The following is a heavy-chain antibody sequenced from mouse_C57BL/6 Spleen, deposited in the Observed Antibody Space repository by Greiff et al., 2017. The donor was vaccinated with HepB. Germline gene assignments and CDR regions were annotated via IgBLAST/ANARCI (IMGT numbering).Heavy chain of an antibody. Sequence: EVQLQQSGPELVKPGASVKIPCKASGYTFTDYNMDWVKQSHGKSLEWIGDINPNNGGTIYNQKFKGKATLTVDKSSSTAYMELRSLTSEDTAVYYCARKHYRGNWFAYWGQGTLVTVSA. CDR3: ARKHYRGNWFAY. D-gene: IGHD5-5*01. J-gene: IGHJ3*01. CDR1: GYTFTDYN. CDR2: INPNNGGT. V-gene: IGHV1-18*01.